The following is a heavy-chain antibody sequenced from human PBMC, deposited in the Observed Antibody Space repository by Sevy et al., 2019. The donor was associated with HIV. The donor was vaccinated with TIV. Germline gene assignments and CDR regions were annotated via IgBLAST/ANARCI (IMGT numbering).Heavy chain of an antibody. D-gene: IGHD3-16*01. J-gene: IGHJ6*02. V-gene: IGHV3-21*01. CDR1: GFTFNNYN. Sequence: WGSLRLSCAASGFTFNNYNMNWVRQAPGKGLAWVSSITSSSRFRYYADSLKGRLTISRDDATNSVFLQINSLRVEDTAIYYCARSGGLVDGGMDVWGQGTTVTVSS. CDR2: ITSSSRFR. CDR3: ARSGGLVDGGMDV.